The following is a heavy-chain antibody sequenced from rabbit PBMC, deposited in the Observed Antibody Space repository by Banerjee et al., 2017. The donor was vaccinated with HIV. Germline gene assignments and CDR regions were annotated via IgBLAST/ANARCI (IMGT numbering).Heavy chain of an antibody. CDR2: INSSSGNT. Sequence: QEQLEESGGDLVKPEGSLTLTCTASGFSFSNNYVMCWVRQAPGKGLEWIACINSSSGNTVYARWAKGRFTISKTSSTTVTLQMTSMTAADTATYFCTRGDSRSAWGADLWGPGTLVTVS. CDR1: GFSFSNNYV. J-gene: IGHJ4*01. D-gene: IGHD4-1*01. V-gene: IGHV1S45*01. CDR3: TRGDSRSAWGADL.